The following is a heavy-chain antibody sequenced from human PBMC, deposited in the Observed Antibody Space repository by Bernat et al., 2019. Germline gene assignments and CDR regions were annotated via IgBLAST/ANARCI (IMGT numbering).Heavy chain of an antibody. J-gene: IGHJ6*02. CDR3: AENTYTDYYYGMDV. CDR1: GFTFDDYT. V-gene: IGHV3-43*01. CDR2: ISWDGGST. Sequence: EVQLVESGEVVVQPGGSLRLSCAASGFTFDDYTMHWVRQAPGKGLEWVSLISWDGGSTYYADSVKGRFTISRDNSKNSLYMQMNSLRTEDTGLYYCAENTYTDYYYGMDVWGQGTTVTVSS. D-gene: IGHD2-2*02.